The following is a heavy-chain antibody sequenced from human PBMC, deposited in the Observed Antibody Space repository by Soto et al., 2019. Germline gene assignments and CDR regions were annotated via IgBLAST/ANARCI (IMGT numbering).Heavy chain of an antibody. J-gene: IGHJ2*01. Sequence: QVQLQESGPGLVKPSETLSLTCTVSGGSISSYYWSWIRQPPGKGLEWIGYIYYSGSTNYNPSLKSRVTISVDTSKNQFSLKLSSVTAADTAVYYCARELPSVDEVWYFDLWGRGTLVTVSS. V-gene: IGHV4-59*01. CDR2: IYYSGST. CDR1: GGSISSYY. CDR3: ARELPSVDEVWYFDL. D-gene: IGHD3-3*01.